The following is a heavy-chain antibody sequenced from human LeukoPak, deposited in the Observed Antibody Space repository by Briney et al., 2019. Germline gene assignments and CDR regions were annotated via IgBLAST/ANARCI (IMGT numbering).Heavy chain of an antibody. D-gene: IGHD3-16*01. J-gene: IGHJ5*02. Sequence: SETLSLTCTVSGASISSSSRADYFFWGWIRQAPGKGLEWIGSIDYSGHTYYNPSLNTRATISVDTPKNQFSLSLRSVTAADTAVYYCARPLYNSWDRFDPWGQGTLITVS. V-gene: IGHV4-39*01. CDR2: IDYSGHT. CDR1: GASISSSSRADYFF. CDR3: ARPLYNSWDRFDP.